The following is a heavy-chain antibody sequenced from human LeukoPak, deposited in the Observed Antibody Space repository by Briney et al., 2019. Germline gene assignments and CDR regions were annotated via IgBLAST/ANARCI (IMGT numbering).Heavy chain of an antibody. D-gene: IGHD1-26*01. CDR2: IKSKTDGGTA. Sequence: GGSLRLSCVASGFTLSDAWMSWVRQAPGKGLEWVGRIKSKTDGGTADYAAPVKGRFTISRDDSKNTLSLQMNSLKTEDTALYYCSTDRIVGRDYFDYWGQGTLVTVSS. CDR3: STDRIVGRDYFDY. CDR1: GFTLSDAW. V-gene: IGHV3-15*01. J-gene: IGHJ4*02.